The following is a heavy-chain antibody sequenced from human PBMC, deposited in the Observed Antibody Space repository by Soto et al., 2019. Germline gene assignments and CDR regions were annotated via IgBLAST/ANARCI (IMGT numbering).Heavy chain of an antibody. Sequence: SGPTLVNPTQTLTLTCTFSGFSLSTSGMCVSWIRQPPGKALEWLALIDWDDDKYYSTSLKTRLTISKDTSKNQVVLTMTNMDPVDTATYYCARILFDSYGGYSYGPYFDYWGQGTLVTVSS. D-gene: IGHD5-18*01. J-gene: IGHJ4*02. CDR3: ARILFDSYGGYSYGPYFDY. CDR2: IDWDDDK. V-gene: IGHV2-70*01. CDR1: GFSLSTSGMC.